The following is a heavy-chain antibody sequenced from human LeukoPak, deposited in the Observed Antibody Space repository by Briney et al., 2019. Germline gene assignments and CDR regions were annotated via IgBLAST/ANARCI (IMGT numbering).Heavy chain of an antibody. J-gene: IGHJ4*02. CDR1: GGSISSGSYY. CDR3: ARDKGTSYLSSFDY. CDR2: IYTSGST. D-gene: IGHD6-6*01. Sequence: SETLSLTCTVSGGSISSGSYYWSWIRQPAGKGLEWIGRIYTSGSTNYNPSLKSRVTISVDSSRNQFSLKLSSVTAADTAVYYCARDKGTSYLSSFDYWGQGTLVTVSS. V-gene: IGHV4-61*02.